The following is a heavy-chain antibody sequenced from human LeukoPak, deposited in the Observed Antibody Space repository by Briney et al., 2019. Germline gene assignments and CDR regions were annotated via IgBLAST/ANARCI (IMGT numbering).Heavy chain of an antibody. Sequence: SETLSLTCTVSGGSITDYYWSWIRQPPGKGLEWIGYIYYSGNTNYNPSLKSRVTISVDTSKTQFSLRLSSVTAADTAMYYCARGGIKGSTGPRSFDYWGQGALVTVSS. J-gene: IGHJ4*02. V-gene: IGHV4-59*01. D-gene: IGHD1-26*01. CDR3: ARGGIKGSTGPRSFDY. CDR2: IYYSGNT. CDR1: GGSITDYY.